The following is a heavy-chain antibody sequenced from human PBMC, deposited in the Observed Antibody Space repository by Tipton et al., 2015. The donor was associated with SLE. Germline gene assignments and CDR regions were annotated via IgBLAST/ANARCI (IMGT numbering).Heavy chain of an antibody. Sequence: TLSLTCTVSGDSVRSHFWSWIRQPPGKGLEWIGHAYYNVSTNYNPSLKSRLTISLDTSKNQFSLRLSFLTAADTAVYYCARGGGIIGTYFDYWGQGTLVTVSS. J-gene: IGHJ4*02. V-gene: IGHV4-59*02. CDR2: AYYNVST. D-gene: IGHD1-20*01. CDR1: GDSVRSHF. CDR3: ARGGGIIGTYFDY.